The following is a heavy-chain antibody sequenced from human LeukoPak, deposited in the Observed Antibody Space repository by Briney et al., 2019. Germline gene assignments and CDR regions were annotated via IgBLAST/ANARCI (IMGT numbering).Heavy chain of an antibody. CDR2: MNPNRGST. J-gene: IGHJ3*02. CDR1: GYTFSSSD. CDR3: ARDKRGQAAADHPFDI. Sequence: ASVKVSCKASGYTFSSSDINWVRQAAGQGLEWMGWMNPNRGSTGYAQKFQGRVTMTRDTSINTAYMELSSLRVEDTAVYYCARDKRGQAAADHPFDIWGQGTMVTVSS. D-gene: IGHD6-13*01. V-gene: IGHV1-8*02.